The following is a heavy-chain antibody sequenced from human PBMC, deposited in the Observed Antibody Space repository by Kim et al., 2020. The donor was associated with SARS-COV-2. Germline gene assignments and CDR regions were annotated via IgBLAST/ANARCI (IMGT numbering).Heavy chain of an antibody. Sequence: GGSLRLSCAASGFTFSSYDMHWVRQATGKGLEWVSAIGTAVDTYYPGSVKGRFTISRENAKNSLYLQMNSLRAGDTAVYYCARTVKSYYYGMDVWGQGTTVTVSS. CDR1: GFTFSSYD. D-gene: IGHD3-16*02. V-gene: IGHV3-13*04. J-gene: IGHJ6*02. CDR3: ARTVKSYYYGMDV. CDR2: IGTAVDT.